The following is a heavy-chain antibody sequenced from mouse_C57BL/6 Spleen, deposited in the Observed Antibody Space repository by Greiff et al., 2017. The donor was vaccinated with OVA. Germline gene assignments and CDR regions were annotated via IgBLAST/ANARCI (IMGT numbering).Heavy chain of an antibody. CDR2: INPNNGGT. Sequence: EVQLQQSGPELVKPGASVKISCKASGYTFTDYYMNWVKQSHGKSLEWIGDINPNNGGTSYNQKFKGKATLTVDKSSSTAYMELRSLTSEDSAVYYCARERNYYGSSPWYADVWGTGTTVTVSS. CDR3: ARERNYYGSSPWYADV. CDR1: GYTFTDYY. V-gene: IGHV1-26*01. J-gene: IGHJ1*03. D-gene: IGHD1-1*01.